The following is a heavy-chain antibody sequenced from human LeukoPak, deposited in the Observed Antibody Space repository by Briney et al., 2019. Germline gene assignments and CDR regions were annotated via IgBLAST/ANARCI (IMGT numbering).Heavy chain of an antibody. CDR1: GGSISSGDYY. J-gene: IGHJ4*02. Sequence: SETLSLTCTVSGGSISSGDYYWGWIRQPPGKGPEWFGSILHTGSTYYNLSFKSRVTISIDRSNTQLSLGLRSVTAADTAVYYCARRGTRWYFDYWGQGTLVTVSS. D-gene: IGHD4-23*01. CDR3: ARRGTRWYFDY. V-gene: IGHV4-39*01. CDR2: ILHTGST.